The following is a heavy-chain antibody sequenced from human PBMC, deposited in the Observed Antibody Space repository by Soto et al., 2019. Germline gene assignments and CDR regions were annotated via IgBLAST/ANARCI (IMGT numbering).Heavy chain of an antibody. Sequence: GGSLRLSCAASGFTFTAFGMHWVRQAPGKGLEWVAGLSYNGNKKYYGDSVKGRFTISRDNSKKILYLEMNSLRKEDSALYFCAKLGGSQNEFNLFDAWGQGSLVTVS. CDR2: LSYNGNKK. CDR1: GFTFTAFG. V-gene: IGHV3-30*18. D-gene: IGHD3-10*01. J-gene: IGHJ5*02. CDR3: AKLGGSQNEFNLFDA.